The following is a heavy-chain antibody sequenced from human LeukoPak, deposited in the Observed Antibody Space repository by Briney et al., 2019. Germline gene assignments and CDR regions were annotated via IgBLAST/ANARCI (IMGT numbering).Heavy chain of an antibody. V-gene: IGHV3-74*01. CDR1: GFTFSSYW. D-gene: IGHD1-1*01. CDR2: ITSDGSGI. Sequence: GGSLRLSCAASGFTFSSYWMHWVRQPPGKGLVWVSRITSDGSGIGYADSVKGRFSTSRDNAKNTLYLQMNSLRAEDTAVYFRARMATAFDYWGQGTLVTVSS. J-gene: IGHJ4*02. CDR3: ARMATAFDY.